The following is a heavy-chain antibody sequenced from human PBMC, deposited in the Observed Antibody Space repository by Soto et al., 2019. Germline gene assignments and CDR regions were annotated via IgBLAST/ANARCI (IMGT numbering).Heavy chain of an antibody. J-gene: IGHJ6*03. CDR3: ARERIVATSDYYYYYVDV. V-gene: IGHV4-4*02. Sequence: PSETLSLTCAVSGGSITSDNWWSWVRQPPGKGLEWIGEMYSSGMTNYNPSLKSRVTISVDTSKNQFSLKLSSVTAADTAVYYCARERIVATSDYYYYYVDVWGKGTTVTVSS. CDR1: GGSITSDNW. CDR2: MYSSGMT. D-gene: IGHD5-12*01.